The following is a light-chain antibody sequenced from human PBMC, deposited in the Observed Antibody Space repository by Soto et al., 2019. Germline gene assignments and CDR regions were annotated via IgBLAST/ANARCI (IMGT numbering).Light chain of an antibody. CDR2: EIT. CDR3: SSYAASNNFYFV. CDR1: SSDVGGHNY. V-gene: IGLV2-8*01. J-gene: IGLJ3*02. Sequence: QSALTQPPSASGSAGQSVTISCTGTSSDVGGHNYVSWYQQYPGRAPKLMIYEITKRPSGVPDPVSVSNSGNTASPTVSGLQAEDEADYYGSSYAASNNFYFVFGGGATLTVL.